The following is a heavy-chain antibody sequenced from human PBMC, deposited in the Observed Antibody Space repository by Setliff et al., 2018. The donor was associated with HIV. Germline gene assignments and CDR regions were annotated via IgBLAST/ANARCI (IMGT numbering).Heavy chain of an antibody. J-gene: IGHJ4*02. V-gene: IGHV1-46*02. D-gene: IGHD7-27*01. CDR2: INPSGGST. CDR1: GDTFNNYA. CDR3: ARITGDLVYFDS. Sequence: ASVKVSCKASGDTFNNYAISWVRQAPGQGLEWMGIINPSGGSTSYAEKFKGRVTMTRGTSTGTVYMELSRLTFEDTALYYCARITGDLVYFDSWGQGTPVTVSS.